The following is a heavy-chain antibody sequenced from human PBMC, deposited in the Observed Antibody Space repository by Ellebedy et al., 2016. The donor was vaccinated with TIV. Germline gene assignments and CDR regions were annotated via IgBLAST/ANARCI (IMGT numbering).Heavy chain of an antibody. D-gene: IGHD6-13*01. V-gene: IGHV4-39*01. Sequence: SETLSLTXTVSSGSISTNRYYWAWIRQPPGKGLEWIGRIYYSGSTYYNPSLKSRITISVDTSKNQFSLKLSSVTAADMAVFYCARHSSEPLGAIFDYWGQGTLVTVSS. J-gene: IGHJ4*02. CDR1: SGSISTNRYY. CDR3: ARHSSEPLGAIFDY. CDR2: IYYSGST.